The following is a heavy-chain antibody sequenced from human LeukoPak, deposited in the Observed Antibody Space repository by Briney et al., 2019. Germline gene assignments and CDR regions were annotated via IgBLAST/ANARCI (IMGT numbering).Heavy chain of an antibody. CDR2: IIPIFGTA. V-gene: IGHV1-69*13. J-gene: IGHJ4*02. D-gene: IGHD3-22*01. CDR3: ARGELHYYDSSGYYY. CDR1: GGTFSSYA. Sequence: ASVKVSCKASGGTFSSYAISWVRQAPGQGLEWMGGIIPIFGTANYAQKFQGRVTITADESTSTAYIELSSLRSEDTAVYYCARGELHYYDSSGYYYWGQGTLVTVSS.